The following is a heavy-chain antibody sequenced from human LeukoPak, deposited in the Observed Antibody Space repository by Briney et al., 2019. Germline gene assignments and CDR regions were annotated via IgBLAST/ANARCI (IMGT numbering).Heavy chain of an antibody. CDR1: GVTFSNYA. CDR3: VREGTYFFASGSFQGYYFDN. D-gene: IGHD3-10*01. CDR2: ISSDGSDK. J-gene: IGHJ4*02. Sequence: PGGSLRLSCAAPGVTFSNYAMHWVRQSPGKGLEWVAVISSDGSDKHHADSVKGRFTVSRDNSKHTVYLQMDRLRVEDTAIYYCVREGTYFFASGSFQGYYFDNWGQGTLVTVSS. V-gene: IGHV3-30*03.